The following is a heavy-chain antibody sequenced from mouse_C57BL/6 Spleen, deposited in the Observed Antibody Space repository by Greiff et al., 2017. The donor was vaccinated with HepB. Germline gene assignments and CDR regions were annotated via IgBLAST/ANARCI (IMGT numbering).Heavy chain of an antibody. CDR3: ARSELSAMDY. CDR2: IHPNSGST. Sequence: QVQLQQSGAELVKPGASVKLSCKASGYTFTSYWMHWVKQRPGQGLEWIGMIHPNSGSTNYNEKFKSKATLTVYKSSSTAYMQLSSLTSEDSAVYYFARSELSAMDYWGQGTSVTVSS. J-gene: IGHJ4*01. V-gene: IGHV1-64*01. CDR1: GYTFTSYW.